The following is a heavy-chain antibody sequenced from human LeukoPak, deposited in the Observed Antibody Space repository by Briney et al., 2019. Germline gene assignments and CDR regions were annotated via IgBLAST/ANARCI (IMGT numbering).Heavy chain of an antibody. J-gene: IGHJ4*02. CDR1: GDSFTSYD. D-gene: IGHD2-2*03. CDR3: ARGLTLFGYCSSTSCPNDY. CDR2: VNHNSGNT. V-gene: IGHV1-8*03. Sequence: ASVKVSCKASGDSFTSYDIKWVRQATGEGLEWTGWVNHNSGNTGYAQKFQGRVTITRNTSISTAYMELSSLRSEDTAVYYCARGLTLFGYCSSTSCPNDYWGQGTLVTVSS.